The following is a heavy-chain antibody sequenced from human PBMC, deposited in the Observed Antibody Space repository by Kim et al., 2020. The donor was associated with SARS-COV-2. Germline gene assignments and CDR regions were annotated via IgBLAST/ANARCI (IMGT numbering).Heavy chain of an antibody. V-gene: IGHV4-4*06. Sequence: KSRVTMSVDTSKNQFSLKLSSVTAADTAVYYCARTGAPSIAARQNNWFDPWGQGTLVTVSS. CDR3: ARTGAPSIAARQNNWFDP. D-gene: IGHD6-6*01. J-gene: IGHJ5*02.